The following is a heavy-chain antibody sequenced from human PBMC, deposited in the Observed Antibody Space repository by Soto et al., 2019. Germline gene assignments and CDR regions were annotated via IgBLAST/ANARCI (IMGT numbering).Heavy chain of an antibody. CDR2: LSAGGTSA. Sequence: EVQLLESGGDLVQPGGSLRLSCAASGFTFSSYAMSWVRQAPGKGLEWVSALSAGGTSAYYTVSVEGRFTISRDNSKNILYLQMNSLKADDTAVYYCARGTYGDYDFWGHATLVTVSS. J-gene: IGHJ4*01. CDR3: ARGTYGDYDF. V-gene: IGHV3-23*01. D-gene: IGHD4-17*01. CDR1: GFTFSSYA.